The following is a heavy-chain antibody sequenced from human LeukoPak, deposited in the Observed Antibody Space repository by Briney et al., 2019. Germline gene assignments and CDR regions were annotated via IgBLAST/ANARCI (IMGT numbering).Heavy chain of an antibody. CDR3: ARGFTGGRYYYYYYMDV. D-gene: IGHD3-10*01. V-gene: IGHV4-59*12. CDR1: GGSFSSYY. CDR2: IYYSGST. Sequence: SETLSLTCTVSGGSFSSYYWSWIRQPPGKGLEWIGSIYYSGSTYYNPSLKSRVTISVDTSKNQFSLKLSSVTAADTAVYYCARGFTGGRYYYYYYMDVWGKGTTVTVSS. J-gene: IGHJ6*03.